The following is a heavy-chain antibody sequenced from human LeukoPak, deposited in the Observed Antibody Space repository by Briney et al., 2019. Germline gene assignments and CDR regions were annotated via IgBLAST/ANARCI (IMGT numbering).Heavy chain of an antibody. J-gene: IGHJ4*02. V-gene: IGHV3-48*02. CDR2: IISGSNTI. D-gene: IGHD2-8*02. CDR3: ARNGALGSCTGSRRPLDY. Sequence: GGSLRLSCSASGGIVSTYSMTWVRQAPGRGLEWVAYIISGSNTIYYVDSVKDRFTVSRDNAEKLLYLQMHSMRDEDTAISYCARNGALGSCTGSRRPLDYWGQGTLVTVSS. CDR1: GGIVSTYS.